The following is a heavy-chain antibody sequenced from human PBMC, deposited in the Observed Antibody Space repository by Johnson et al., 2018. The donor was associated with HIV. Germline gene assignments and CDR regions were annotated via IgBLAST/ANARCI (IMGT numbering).Heavy chain of an antibody. V-gene: IGHV3-30*03. CDR3: ARDQGLIVTDAFDI. CDR2: VSFDGINK. D-gene: IGHD1-26*01. J-gene: IGHJ3*02. Sequence: QVQLVESGGGVVQPGRSLRLSCAASGFTFSSYGMHWVRQAPGKGLEWVALVSFDGINKYYADSVKGRFTISRDNSKNTLYLQMNSLRAEDTAVYYCARDQGLIVTDAFDIWGQGTMVTVSS. CDR1: GFTFSSYG.